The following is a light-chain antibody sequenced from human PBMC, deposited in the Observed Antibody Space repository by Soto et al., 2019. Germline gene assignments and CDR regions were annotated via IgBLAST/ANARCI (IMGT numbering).Light chain of an antibody. CDR3: CSYAGTYTWV. J-gene: IGLJ3*02. CDR2: DVS. Sequence: QSVLTQPASVSGSPGQSITISCTGTSSDVGGYNYVSWYQQHPGRAPKVMIYDVSKRPSGVPNRFSGSKSGNTASLTISGLQTEDEADYYCCSYAGTYTWVFGGGTKLTVL. CDR1: SSDVGGYNY. V-gene: IGLV2-11*01.